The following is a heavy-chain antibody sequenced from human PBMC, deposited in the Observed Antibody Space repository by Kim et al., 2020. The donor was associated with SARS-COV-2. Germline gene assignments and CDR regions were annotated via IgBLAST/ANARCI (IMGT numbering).Heavy chain of an antibody. J-gene: IGHJ4*02. Sequence: AIYPQRFPGGVTITADESTGTAQVELSSLRSEDTAVYYCARLGEYSSGFDYWGQGTLVTVSS. CDR2: A. V-gene: IGHV1-69*01. D-gene: IGHD6-19*01. CDR3: ARLGEYSSGFDY.